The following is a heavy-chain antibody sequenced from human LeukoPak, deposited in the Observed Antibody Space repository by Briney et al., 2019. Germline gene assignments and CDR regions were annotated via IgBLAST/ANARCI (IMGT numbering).Heavy chain of an antibody. V-gene: IGHV3-23*01. J-gene: IGHJ6*03. CDR2: ISGSGGNT. Sequence: GGSLRLSCAASGFTFSSYAMSWVRQAPGKGLEWVSAISGSGGNTYYADSVKGRFTISRDNSKNTLYLQMNSLRAEDTAVYYCAKGWGTDYYYYYYMDVWGKGTTVTVSS. CDR1: GFTFSSYA. CDR3: AKGWGTDYYYYYYMDV. D-gene: IGHD7-27*01.